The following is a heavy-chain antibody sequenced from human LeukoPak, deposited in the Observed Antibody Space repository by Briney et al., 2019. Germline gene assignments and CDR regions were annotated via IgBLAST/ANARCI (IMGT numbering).Heavy chain of an antibody. J-gene: IGHJ6*03. D-gene: IGHD3-3*01. CDR1: GGTFSSYA. V-gene: IGHV1-69*05. CDR2: IIPIFGTA. Sequence: ASVKVSCKASGGTFSSYAISWVRQAPGQGLEWMGGIIPIFGTANYAQKFQGRVTITTDESTSTAYMELSSLRSEDTAVYYCARARPRIFGVVIPSFDYYHMDVWGKGTTVTVSS. CDR3: ARARPRIFGVVIPSFDYYHMDV.